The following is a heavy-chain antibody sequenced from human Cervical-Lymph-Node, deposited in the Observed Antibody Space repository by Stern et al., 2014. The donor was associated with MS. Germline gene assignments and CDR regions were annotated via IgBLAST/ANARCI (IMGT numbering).Heavy chain of an antibody. J-gene: IGHJ4*02. CDR2: ISYDGCNA. CDR3: AKDRGMIVVVTYSLDS. D-gene: IGHD3-22*01. Sequence: VHLVESGGIVVQPGRSLRLSCVASGFSFSSYGMHWVRQAPGKVLEWVAVISYDGCNACYADTVKGRFTISRDNSKNTLYLQLNSLRAEDTAVYFCAKDRGMIVVVTYSLDSWGQGTLVTVSS. CDR1: GFSFSSYG. V-gene: IGHV3-30*18.